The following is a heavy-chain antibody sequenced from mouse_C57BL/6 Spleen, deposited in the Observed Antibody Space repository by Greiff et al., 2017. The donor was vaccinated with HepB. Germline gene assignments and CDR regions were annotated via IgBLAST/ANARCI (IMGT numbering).Heavy chain of an antibody. CDR3: ARDSSGYGFAY. J-gene: IGHJ3*01. V-gene: IGHV1-52*01. Sequence: QVQLQQPGAELVRPGSSVKLSCKASGYTFTSYWMHWVKQRPIQGLEWIGNIYPSDSDTHYNQKFKDKATLTVDKSSSTAYMQLSSLTSEDSAVYYCARDSSGYGFAYWGKGTLVTVSA. CDR2: IYPSDSDT. CDR1: GYTFTSYW. D-gene: IGHD3-2*02.